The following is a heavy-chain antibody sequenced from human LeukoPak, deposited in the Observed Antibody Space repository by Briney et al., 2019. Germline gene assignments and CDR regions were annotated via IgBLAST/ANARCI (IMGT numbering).Heavy chain of an antibody. CDR2: ISGSGGST. J-gene: IGHJ3*02. D-gene: IGHD1-26*01. CDR3: ARGGGRGDAFDI. CDR1: GFTFSSYA. V-gene: IGHV3-23*01. Sequence: PGGSLRLSCAASGFTFSSYAMSWVRQAPGKGLEWVSDISGSGGSTYYADSVKGRFTISRDNSKNTLYLQMNSLRAEDTAVYYCARGGGRGDAFDIWGQGTMVTVSS.